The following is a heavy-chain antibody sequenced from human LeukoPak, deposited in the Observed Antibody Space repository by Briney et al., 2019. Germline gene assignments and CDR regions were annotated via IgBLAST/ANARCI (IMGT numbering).Heavy chain of an antibody. CDR2: IYYSGST. CDR1: GGSLSGNY. Sequence: SETLSLTCAVSGGSLSGNYWSWIRQPPGKGLEWVAYIYYSGSTYYNPSVKSPVTISLDTSKSQFSLKLNSVTAADTAVYYCARLWFGDFLYFDLWGRGTLVTVSS. D-gene: IGHD3-10*01. V-gene: IGHV4-30-4*08. J-gene: IGHJ2*01. CDR3: ARLWFGDFLYFDL.